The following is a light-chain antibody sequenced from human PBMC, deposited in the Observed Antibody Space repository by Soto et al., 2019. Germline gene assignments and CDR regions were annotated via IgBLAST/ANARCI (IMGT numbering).Light chain of an antibody. J-gene: IGLJ1*01. V-gene: IGLV2-14*01. CDR1: SSDVGNYDY. Sequence: LAQPASVSGSPGQSITISCTGTSSDVGNYDYVSWYQQHPGKVPKLMIYDVSNRPSGVSNRFSGSKSGNTASLTISGLQAEDEADYYCVSFTTRATYVFGTGTKVTVL. CDR2: DVS. CDR3: VSFTTRATYV.